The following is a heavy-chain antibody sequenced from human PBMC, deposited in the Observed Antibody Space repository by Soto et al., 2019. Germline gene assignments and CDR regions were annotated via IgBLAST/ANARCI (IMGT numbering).Heavy chain of an antibody. CDR2: INAGNGNT. CDR3: ARDGIAAAGTSWFDP. CDR1: GYTFTSHA. D-gene: IGHD6-13*01. V-gene: IGHV1-3*05. J-gene: IGHJ5*02. Sequence: QVQLVQSGAEEKKPGASVKVSCKASGYTFTSHAMHWVRQAPGQRLEWMGWINAGNGNTKYSQKFQGRVTITTDTAASTASMELSSLRSADTAVYYCARDGIAAAGTSWFDPWGQGTLVTVSS.